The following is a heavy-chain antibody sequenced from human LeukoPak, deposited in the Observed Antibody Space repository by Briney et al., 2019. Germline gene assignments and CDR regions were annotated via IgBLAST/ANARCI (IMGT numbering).Heavy chain of an antibody. CDR1: GFTFSSYA. V-gene: IGHV3-30-3*01. Sequence: GGSLRLSCAASGFTFSSYAMHWVRQAPGKGLEWVALISCDGSNKYYADSVKGRFTISRDNSKNTLCLQMNSLRAEDTAVYYCARTYYYDSSGYSNPGGYWGQGTLVTVSS. J-gene: IGHJ4*02. CDR3: ARTYYYDSSGYSNPGGY. CDR2: ISCDGSNK. D-gene: IGHD3-22*01.